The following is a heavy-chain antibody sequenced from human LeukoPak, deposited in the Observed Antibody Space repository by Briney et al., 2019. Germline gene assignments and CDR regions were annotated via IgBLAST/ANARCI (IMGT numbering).Heavy chain of an antibody. D-gene: IGHD3-9*01. CDR1: GFTFSDYY. CDR2: ITNSGSSI. V-gene: IGHV3-11*01. J-gene: IGHJ4*02. CDR3: AKDLTDILTGYCRY. Sequence: GESLRLSCAASGFTFSDYYMAWIRQAPGKGLECISYITNSGSSIYYADSVKGRFTISRDNSKNTLYLQMNSLRAEDTAVYYCAKDLTDILTGYCRYWGQGTLVTVSS.